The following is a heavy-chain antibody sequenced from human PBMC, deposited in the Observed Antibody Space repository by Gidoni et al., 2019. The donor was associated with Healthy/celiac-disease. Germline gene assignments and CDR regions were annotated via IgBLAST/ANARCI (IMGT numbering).Heavy chain of an antibody. CDR1: GGTFSSYA. CDR2: IIPIFGTA. Sequence: VHLVQSGAEVKKPGSSVKVSCKASGGTFSSYAIRWVRQAPGQGLEWMGGIIPIFGTANYAQKFQGRVTITADESTSTAYMELSSLRSEDTAVYYCAREARLDYDGYYYYGMDVWGQGTTVTVSS. D-gene: IGHD3-16*01. CDR3: AREARLDYDGYYYYGMDV. J-gene: IGHJ6*02. V-gene: IGHV1-69*01.